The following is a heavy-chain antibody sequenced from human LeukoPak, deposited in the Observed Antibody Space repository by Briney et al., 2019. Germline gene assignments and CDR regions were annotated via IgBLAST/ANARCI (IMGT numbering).Heavy chain of an antibody. CDR1: GGSISSSSYY. Sequence: SETLSLTCTVSGGSISSSSYYWGWIRQPPGEGLEWIGSIYYSGSTYYNPSLKSRVTISVDTSKNQFSLKLSSVTAADTAVYYCARPSPGGYSYGSFDYWGQGTLVTVSS. D-gene: IGHD5-18*01. V-gene: IGHV4-39*01. CDR3: ARPSPGGYSYGSFDY. CDR2: IYYSGST. J-gene: IGHJ4*02.